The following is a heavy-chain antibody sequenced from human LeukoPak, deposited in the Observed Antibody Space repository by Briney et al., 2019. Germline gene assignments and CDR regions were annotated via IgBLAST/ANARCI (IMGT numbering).Heavy chain of an antibody. V-gene: IGHV4-39*01. CDR3: ARVEYSSSSRWFDP. CDR2: IYYSGST. J-gene: IGHJ5*02. D-gene: IGHD6-6*01. Sequence: SETLSLTCTVSGGSISSSSYYWGWIRQPPGKGLEWIGSIYYSGSTYYNPSLKSRVTISVDTSKNRFSLKLSSVTAADTAVYYCARVEYSSSSRWFDPWGQGTLVTVSS. CDR1: GGSISSSSYY.